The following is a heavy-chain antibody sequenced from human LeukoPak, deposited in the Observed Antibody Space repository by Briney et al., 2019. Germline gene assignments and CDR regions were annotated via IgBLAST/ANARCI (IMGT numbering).Heavy chain of an antibody. J-gene: IGHJ3*02. CDR1: GFTFDDYG. V-gene: IGHV3-20*04. D-gene: IGHD6-13*01. CDR3: ARDLTPIAASDDAFDI. Sequence: GTGGSLRLSCAASGFTFDDYGMSWVRQAPGKGLEWVSGINWNGGSTGYADSVKGRFTISRDNAKNSLYLQMNSLRAEDTALYYCARDLTPIAASDDAFDIWGQGTMVTVSS. CDR2: INWNGGST.